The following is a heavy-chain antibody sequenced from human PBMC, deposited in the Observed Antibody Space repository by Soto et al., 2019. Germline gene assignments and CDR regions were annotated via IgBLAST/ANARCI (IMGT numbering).Heavy chain of an antibody. V-gene: IGHV3-30-3*01. CDR2: ISYDGSNK. CDR3: ARDESASFDY. Sequence: PGGSLRLSCAASGFTFSSYAMHWVRQAPGKGLEWVAVISYDGSNKYYADSVKGRFTISRDNSKNTLYLQMNSLRAEDTAVYYCARDESASFDYWGQGTLVTVSS. J-gene: IGHJ4*02. CDR1: GFTFSSYA.